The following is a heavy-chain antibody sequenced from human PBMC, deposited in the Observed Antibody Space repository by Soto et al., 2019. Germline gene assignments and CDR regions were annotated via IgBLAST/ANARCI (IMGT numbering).Heavy chain of an antibody. CDR2: IYYSGST. J-gene: IGHJ4*02. CDR3: ARSRLEQYFFDY. V-gene: IGHV4-31*03. CDR1: GVSISSGGYY. Sequence: SETLSLTCTVSGVSISSGGYYWSWIRQHPGKGLEWIGYIYYSGSTYYNPSLKRRVTISVDTSKNQFSLKLSSVTAADTAVYYCARSRLEQYFFDYWGQGTLVTVSS.